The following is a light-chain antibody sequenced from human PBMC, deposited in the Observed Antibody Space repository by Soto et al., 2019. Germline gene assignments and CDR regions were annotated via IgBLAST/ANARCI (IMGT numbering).Light chain of an antibody. V-gene: IGLV1-47*02. J-gene: IGLJ2*01. CDR1: SSNIGSNY. CDR3: AAWDDSLSGVV. CDR2: NNN. Sequence: QSVLTQPPSASGTPGQRVTISCSGSSSNIGSNYVYWYQQLPGTAPKVLIYNNNQRPSGVPDRFSGSKSGNSASLAISGLRSEDEADYNCAAWDDSLSGVVFGGGTQLTVL.